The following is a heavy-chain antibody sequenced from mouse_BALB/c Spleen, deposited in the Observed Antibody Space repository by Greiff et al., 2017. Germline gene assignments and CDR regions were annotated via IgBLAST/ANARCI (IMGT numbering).Heavy chain of an antibody. CDR2: ISDGGSYT. CDR3: ARDGDGRYYAMDY. V-gene: IGHV5-4*02. CDR1: GFTFSDYY. D-gene: IGHD1-2*01. J-gene: IGHJ4*01. Sequence: EVQGVESGGGLVKPGGSLKLSCAASGFTFSDYYMYWVRQTPEKRLEWVATISDGGSYTYYPDSVKGRFTISRDNAKNNLYLQMSSLKSEDTAMYYCARDGDGRYYAMDYWGQGTSVTVSS.